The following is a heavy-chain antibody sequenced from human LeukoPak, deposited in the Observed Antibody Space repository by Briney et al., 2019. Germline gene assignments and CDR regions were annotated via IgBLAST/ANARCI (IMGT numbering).Heavy chain of an antibody. CDR3: AKKSQTYGDSVTDY. V-gene: IGHV3-23*01. CDR1: GFTFSNYA. Sequence: GGSLRLSCAASGFTFSNYAMSWVRQAPGKGLEWVSAISNSGGSTFYADSVKGRFTISRDNSKSTLYLQMNSLRAEDTAVYYCAKKSQTYGDSVTDYWGQGTLVTVFS. J-gene: IGHJ4*02. D-gene: IGHD4-17*01. CDR2: ISNSGGST.